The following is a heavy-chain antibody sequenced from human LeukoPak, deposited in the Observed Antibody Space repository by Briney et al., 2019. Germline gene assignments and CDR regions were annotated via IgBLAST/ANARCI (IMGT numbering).Heavy chain of an antibody. CDR2: INPNSGGT. J-gene: IGHJ4*02. CDR3: ARSGAFGGVIVPEFDY. CDR1: GYLFTDYY. D-gene: IGHD3-16*02. V-gene: IGHV1-2*02. Sequence: GASVKVSCKASGYLFTDYYMHWVRQAPGQGLGWMGWINPNSGGTNYAQKFQGRVTMTRDTSISTAYMELSRLRSDDTAVYYCARSGAFGGVIVPEFDYWGQGTLVTVSS.